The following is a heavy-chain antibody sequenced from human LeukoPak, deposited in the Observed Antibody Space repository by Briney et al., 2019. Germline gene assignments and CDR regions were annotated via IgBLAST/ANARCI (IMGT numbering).Heavy chain of an antibody. J-gene: IGHJ4*02. CDR3: ARVAGTLLYYFDY. CDR1: GYTFTGYY. D-gene: IGHD1-1*01. Sequence: GASVKVSCKASGYTFTGYYMHWVRQAPGQGLEWMGWINPNSGGTNYAQKFQGRVTMTRDTSISTAYMELSRLRSDDTAVYYCARVAGTLLYYFDYWGQGTLVTVSS. CDR2: INPNSGGT. V-gene: IGHV1-2*02.